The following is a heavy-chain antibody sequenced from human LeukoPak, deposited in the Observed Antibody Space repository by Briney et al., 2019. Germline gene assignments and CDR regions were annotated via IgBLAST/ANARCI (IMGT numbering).Heavy chain of an antibody. V-gene: IGHV1-2*06. CDR3: ARSYDHDY. J-gene: IGHJ4*02. CDR2: INPKSGGT. Sequence: HAASVKVSCKASGGTFSSYAISWVRQAPGQGLEWMGRINPKSGGTNYAQKFQGRVTMTRDTSISTAYMELSRLRSDDTAVYYCARSYDHDYWGQGTLVTVSS. CDR1: GGTFSSYA. D-gene: IGHD3-3*01.